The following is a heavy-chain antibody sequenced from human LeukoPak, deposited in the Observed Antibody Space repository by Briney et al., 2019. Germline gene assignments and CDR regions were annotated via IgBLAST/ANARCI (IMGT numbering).Heavy chain of an antibody. Sequence: SETLSLTCAVYGVSFSGYYWIWIRQPPGKGLEWIGEINHSGSTNYNPSLKRRVTISVDTSTKQFYLKLSSVTAAETGIYYCVRGVRIAVGHPHLDYWGQGSMVTVSS. D-gene: IGHD6-19*01. V-gene: IGHV4-34*01. J-gene: IGHJ4*02. CDR2: INHSGST. CDR3: VRGVRIAVGHPHLDY. CDR1: GVSFSGYY.